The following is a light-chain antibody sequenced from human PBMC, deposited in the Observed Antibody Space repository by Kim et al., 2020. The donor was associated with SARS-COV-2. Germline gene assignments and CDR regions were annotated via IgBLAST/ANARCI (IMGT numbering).Light chain of an antibody. CDR3: SSSTTSNTLI. CDR1: NGDVGGYNY. V-gene: IGLV2-14*03. Sequence: GQPITIPCTGSNGDVGGYNYVSWHQQHPDKAPKLLIYDVNKRPSGVSDRFSGSKSGNTASLTISGLQAEDEADYYCSSSTTSNTLIFGGGTQLTVL. J-gene: IGLJ2*01. CDR2: DVN.